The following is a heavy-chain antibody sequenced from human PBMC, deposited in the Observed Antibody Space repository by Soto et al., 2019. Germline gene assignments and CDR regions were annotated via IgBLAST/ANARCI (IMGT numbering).Heavy chain of an antibody. D-gene: IGHD3-10*01. Sequence: SETLSLTCPVSGGSISSYYSSWIRQPPGKGLEWIGYLYYSGSTNYNPSLKSRVTISVDTSKNQFSLKLTSVTAADTAVYYCARVNRDYYGSGTYFGSNYFDYWGQGTLVTVSS. J-gene: IGHJ4*02. V-gene: IGHV4-59*01. CDR1: GGSISSYY. CDR2: LYYSGST. CDR3: ARVNRDYYGSGTYFGSNYFDY.